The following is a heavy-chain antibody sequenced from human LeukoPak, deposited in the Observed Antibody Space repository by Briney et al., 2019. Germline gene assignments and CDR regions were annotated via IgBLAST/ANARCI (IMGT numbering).Heavy chain of an antibody. Sequence: SETLSLTCTVSGGSISSYYWSWIRQPPGKGLEWVGYIYYSGSTNYNPSLKSRVTISVDTSKNQFSLKLSSVTAADTAVYYCARVTTVPPYYYYGMDVWGQGTTVTVSS. CDR1: GGSISSYY. V-gene: IGHV4-59*01. CDR2: IYYSGST. D-gene: IGHD4-17*01. CDR3: ARVTTVPPYYYYGMDV. J-gene: IGHJ6*02.